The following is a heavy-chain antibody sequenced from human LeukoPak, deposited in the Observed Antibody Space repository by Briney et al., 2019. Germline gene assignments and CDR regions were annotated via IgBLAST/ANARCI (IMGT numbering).Heavy chain of an antibody. Sequence: ASVKVSCKASGYTFTSYGISWVRQAPGQGLEWMGWISAYNGNTNYAQKLQGRVTMTTDTSTSTAHMELRSLRSDDTAVYYCARAPSITVFGVVDYWGQGTLVTVSS. V-gene: IGHV1-18*01. J-gene: IGHJ4*02. CDR1: GYTFTSYG. CDR3: ARAPSITVFGVVDY. D-gene: IGHD3-3*01. CDR2: ISAYNGNT.